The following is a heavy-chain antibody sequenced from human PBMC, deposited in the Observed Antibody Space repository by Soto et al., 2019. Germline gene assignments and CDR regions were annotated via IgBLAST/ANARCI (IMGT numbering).Heavy chain of an antibody. CDR3: ARDSRTPSGGMDV. CDR1: GGSINSGDYH. V-gene: IGHV4-30-4*01. J-gene: IGHJ6*02. CDR2: IYYSAST. Sequence: SETLSLTCTVSGGSINSGDYHWTWIRQFPGKDLEWIGGIYYSASTYYNPSLVSRLTISLDTSKNQFSLRLTSATAVDTAVYYCARDSRTPSGGMDVWGQGTTVTVSS.